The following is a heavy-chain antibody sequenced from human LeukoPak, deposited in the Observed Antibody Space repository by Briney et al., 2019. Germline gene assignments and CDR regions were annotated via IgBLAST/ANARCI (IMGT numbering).Heavy chain of an antibody. V-gene: IGHV3-23*01. D-gene: IGHD5-18*01. Sequence: GGSLRLSCAVSGFTFSNHGMSWVRQAPGKGLECVSTISSDGGRTYYAGSVKGRFTISRDNSKNMVYLQMDSLRAEDTATYFCAKLNSYGDYWGQGTLVTISS. J-gene: IGHJ4*02. CDR1: GFTFSNHG. CDR3: AKLNSYGDY. CDR2: ISSDGGRT.